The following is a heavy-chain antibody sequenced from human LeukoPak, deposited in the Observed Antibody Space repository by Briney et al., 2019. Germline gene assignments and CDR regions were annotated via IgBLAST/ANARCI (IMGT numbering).Heavy chain of an antibody. Sequence: SETLSLTCTVSGGSFSSSSYYWGWIRQPPGKGLEWIGSIHYSGSTYYNPSLKRRVTISLDTSKIQFSLKLNSVTAADTAVYYCATWEGITIFGVVIKYWGQGTLVTVSS. D-gene: IGHD3-3*01. CDR3: ATWEGITIFGVVIKY. CDR2: IHYSGST. J-gene: IGHJ4*02. CDR1: GGSFSSSSYY. V-gene: IGHV4-39*01.